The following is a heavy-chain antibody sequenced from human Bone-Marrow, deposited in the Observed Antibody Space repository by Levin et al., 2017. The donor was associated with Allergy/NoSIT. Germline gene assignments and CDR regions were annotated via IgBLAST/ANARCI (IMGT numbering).Heavy chain of an antibody. CDR3: AREEVRWNGVSYGLDV. V-gene: IGHV1-8*01. Sequence: GESLKISCKASGYTFNNYDINWVRQATGQGLEWVGRMNPNSGNTGYAQKFQGRVTMTRDTSISTAYMELSSLRSEDTAIYYCAREEVRWNGVSYGLDVWGQGTTVTVSS. J-gene: IGHJ6*02. CDR2: MNPNSGNT. CDR1: GYTFNNYD. D-gene: IGHD1-1*01.